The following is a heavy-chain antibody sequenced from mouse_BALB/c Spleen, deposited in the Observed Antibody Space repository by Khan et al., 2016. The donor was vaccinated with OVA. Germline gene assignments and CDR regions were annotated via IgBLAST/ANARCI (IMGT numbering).Heavy chain of an antibody. CDR2: ISYSGSA. Sequence: EVQLQESGPGLVKPSQSLSLTCTVTGYSITGDYAWNWIRQFPGNKLEWMGYISYSGSANYNPSLKSRISITRDTSENQFFLQLNSVTTEDSATYYCARRYYYGHWYFDVWGAGTTVTVSS. CDR1: GYSITGDYA. CDR3: ARRYYYGHWYFDV. D-gene: IGHD1-1*01. V-gene: IGHV3-2*02. J-gene: IGHJ1*01.